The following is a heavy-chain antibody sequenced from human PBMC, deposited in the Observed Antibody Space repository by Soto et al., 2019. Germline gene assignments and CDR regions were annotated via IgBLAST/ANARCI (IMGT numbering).Heavy chain of an antibody. Sequence: HPGGSLRLSCAASGFTFSTYGMHWVRQAPGKGLEWVALIWNHGNADSYADFVKGRFSISRDNSKNNVFLQMSSLRAEDTGVYYCARGPWLVGDITSFDYWGQGTLVTVSS. J-gene: IGHJ4*02. CDR2: IWNHGNAD. CDR3: ARGPWLVGDITSFDY. V-gene: IGHV3-33*01. CDR1: GFTFSTYG. D-gene: IGHD3-10*01.